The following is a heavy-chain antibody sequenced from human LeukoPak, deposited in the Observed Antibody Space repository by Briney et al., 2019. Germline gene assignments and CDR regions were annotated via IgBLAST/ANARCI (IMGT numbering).Heavy chain of an antibody. CDR1: GGTFSSYA. Sequence: SVKVSCKASGGTFSSYAISWVRQAPGQGLEWMGRIIPILGIANYAQKFQGRVTITADKSTSTAYMELSSLRPEDTAVYYCARDPGESDPFDYWGQGTLVTVSS. J-gene: IGHJ4*02. CDR3: ARDPGESDPFDY. CDR2: IIPILGIA. V-gene: IGHV1-69*04. D-gene: IGHD3-10*01.